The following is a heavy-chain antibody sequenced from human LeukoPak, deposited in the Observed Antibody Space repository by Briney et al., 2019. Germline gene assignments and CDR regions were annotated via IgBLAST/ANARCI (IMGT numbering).Heavy chain of an antibody. Sequence: SETLSLTCTVSGGSISSYYWSWIRQPPGKGLEWIGYIYSSGSTNYNPSLESRVTISVDTSKNQFSLKLSSVTAADTAVYYCARMTTKVYYYMDAWGKGTTVAVSS. CDR2: IYSSGST. CDR3: ARMTTKVYYYMDA. J-gene: IGHJ6*03. V-gene: IGHV4-4*09. D-gene: IGHD4-11*01. CDR1: GGSISSYY.